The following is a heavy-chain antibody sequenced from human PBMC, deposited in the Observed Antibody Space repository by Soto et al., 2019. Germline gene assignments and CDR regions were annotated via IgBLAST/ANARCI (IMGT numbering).Heavy chain of an antibody. V-gene: IGHV3-66*01. Sequence: EVQLVESGGGLVQPGGSLRLSCAASGFTVSSNYMSWVRQAPGKGLEWVSVIYSGGSTYYADSVKGRFTISRDNSKNTLDLQMNSLRAEDTAVYYCARVVLVPAAIRYFQHWGQGTLVTVSS. CDR3: ARVVLVPAAIRYFQH. CDR1: GFTVSSNY. D-gene: IGHD2-2*01. CDR2: IYSGGST. J-gene: IGHJ1*01.